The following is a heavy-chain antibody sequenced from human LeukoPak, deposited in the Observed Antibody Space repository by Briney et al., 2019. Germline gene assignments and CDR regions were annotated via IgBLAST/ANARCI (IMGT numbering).Heavy chain of an antibody. D-gene: IGHD4-17*01. CDR1: GFTVSSNY. V-gene: IGHV3-53*01. CDR3: ARDPNGDYVGAFDF. J-gene: IGHJ3*01. Sequence: GGSLRLSCAASGFTVSSNYMSWVRQAPGKGLEWVSSINSGGYASYADSVKGRFTISRDNSKSTLYLQMNSLTVEDTAVCYCARDPNGDYVGAFDFWGQGTMVTVSS. CDR2: INSGGYA.